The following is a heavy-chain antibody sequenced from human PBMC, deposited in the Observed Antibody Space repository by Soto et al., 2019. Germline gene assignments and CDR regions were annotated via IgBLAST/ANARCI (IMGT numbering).Heavy chain of an antibody. J-gene: IGHJ6*03. Sequence: ASVKVFCKASGYSFTSYGISWVRQAPGQGLEWMGWISAHNGNTNYAQKLQGRVTMTTDTSTSTAYMELRSLRSDDTAVYYCARAVCSSSSCYAPDYAYYYYMDVWGKGTTVTVSS. CDR3: ARAVCSSSSCYAPDYAYYYYMDV. CDR2: ISAHNGNT. D-gene: IGHD2-2*01. V-gene: IGHV1-18*01. CDR1: GYSFTSYG.